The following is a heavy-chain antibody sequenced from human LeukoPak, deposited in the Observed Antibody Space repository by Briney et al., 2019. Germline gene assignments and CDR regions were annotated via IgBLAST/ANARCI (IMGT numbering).Heavy chain of an antibody. CDR3: ARENDGDYYFDY. Sequence: GGSLRLSCAASGFTFSSYNMNWVRRAPGKGLEWVSSISGSSSNIYYADSVKGRFTISRDNAKNSLYLQMNSLRVEDTAVYSCARENDGDYYFDYWGQGTLVTVSS. CDR1: GFTFSSYN. V-gene: IGHV3-21*01. D-gene: IGHD4-17*01. J-gene: IGHJ4*02. CDR2: ISGSSSNI.